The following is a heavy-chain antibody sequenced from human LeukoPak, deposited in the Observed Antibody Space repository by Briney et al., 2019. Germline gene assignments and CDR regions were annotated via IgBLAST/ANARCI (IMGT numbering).Heavy chain of an antibody. CDR1: GGSISSSNYY. D-gene: IGHD3-3*01. CDR3: ARHASVSGNWPRPLDY. Sequence: PSETLPLTCTVSGGSISSSNYYWGWVRQPPGKGLEWIANIYYSGSTYYSPSLRSRVTISVDTSKNQFSLKLTSVTAADTAVYYCARHASVSGNWPRPLDYWGQGSLVTVSS. CDR2: IYYSGST. J-gene: IGHJ4*02. V-gene: IGHV4-39*01.